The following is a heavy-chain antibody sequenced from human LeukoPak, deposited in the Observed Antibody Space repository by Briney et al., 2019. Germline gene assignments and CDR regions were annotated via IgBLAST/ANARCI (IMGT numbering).Heavy chain of an antibody. CDR3: ARAWPNRYGSGSYYDH. V-gene: IGHV1-3*01. Sequence: ASVKVSCKASGYTFTSYAMHWVRQAPGQGPEWMGWINVGNGNTKYSPKFQGRVTITRDTSASTAYMELSSLRSEDTAVYHCARAWPNRYGSGSYYDHWGQGALVTVSS. CDR2: INVGNGNT. J-gene: IGHJ4*02. CDR1: GYTFTSYA. D-gene: IGHD3-10*01.